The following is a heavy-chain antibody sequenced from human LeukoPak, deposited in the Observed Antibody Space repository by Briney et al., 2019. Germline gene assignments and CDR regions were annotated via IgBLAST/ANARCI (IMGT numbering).Heavy chain of an antibody. V-gene: IGHV3-11*04. Sequence: GGSLRLSCGASGFTFSVHYMSWIRQTPGKGLELVAYINGGGDVITYADSVKGRFTISRDNSRNTLHLQMSSLRVADTAMYYCARDQVQHCSSGSCYVIDNWGPGTLVAVSS. CDR3: ARDQVQHCSSGSCYVIDN. D-gene: IGHD2-15*01. J-gene: IGHJ4*02. CDR1: GFTFSVHY. CDR2: INGGGDVI.